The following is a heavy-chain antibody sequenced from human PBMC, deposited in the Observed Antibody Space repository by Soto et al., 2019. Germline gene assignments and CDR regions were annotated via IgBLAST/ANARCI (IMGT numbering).Heavy chain of an antibody. D-gene: IGHD6-13*01. CDR2: IYYSWGT. V-gene: IGHV4-59*12. CDR1: GGSISRYY. CDR3: ARESRSWYGSIWDY. J-gene: IGHJ4*02. Sequence: SETLSLTCTVSGGSISRYYWCWIRQPPRKGLEWIGYIYYSWGTDYNPSLKSRVTISVDTSKNQFSLKLSSVTAADTAVYYCARESRSWYGSIWDYWGQGTLVTVSS.